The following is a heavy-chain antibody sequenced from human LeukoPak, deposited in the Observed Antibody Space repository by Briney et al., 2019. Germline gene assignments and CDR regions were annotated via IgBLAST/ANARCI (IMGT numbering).Heavy chain of an antibody. J-gene: IGHJ4*02. CDR3: ARDRGVIPSYYFDY. CDR1: GYSISSGYY. Sequence: SETLSLTCTVSGYSISSGYYWGWIRQPPGKGLEWIGSIYHSGSTYYNPSLKSRVTISVDTSKNQFSLKLSSVTAADTAVYYCARDRGVIPSYYFDYWGQGTLVTVSS. CDR2: IYHSGST. V-gene: IGHV4-38-2*02. D-gene: IGHD3-10*01.